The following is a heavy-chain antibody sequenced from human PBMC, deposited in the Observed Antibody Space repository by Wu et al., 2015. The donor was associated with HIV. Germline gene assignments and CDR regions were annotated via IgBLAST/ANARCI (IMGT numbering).Heavy chain of an antibody. Sequence: QIQLVQSGAEMKNPGASVKVSCKTSGYTFSSYYMHWVRQAPGQGLEWMGWISAYNGNTNYAQKLQGRVTMTTDTSTSTAYMELRSLRSDDTAVYYCARDRTSGSYWFDPWGQGTLVTVSS. V-gene: IGHV1-18*04. CDR3: ARDRTSGSYWFDP. CDR2: ISAYNGNT. D-gene: IGHD1-26*01. CDR1: GYTFSSYY. J-gene: IGHJ5*02.